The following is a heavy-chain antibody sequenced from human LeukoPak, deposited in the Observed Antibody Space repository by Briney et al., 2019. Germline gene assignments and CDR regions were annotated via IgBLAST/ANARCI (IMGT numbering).Heavy chain of an antibody. Sequence: PSETLSLTCTVSGGSISSSTYYWDWIRQPLGKGLEWIGSFYYSGSTDYNPSLKSRVTISVDTSKNRFSLKLSSVTAADTAVYYCARHFYDSSGRPFDYWGQGTLVTVSS. CDR3: ARHFYDSSGRPFDY. J-gene: IGHJ4*02. V-gene: IGHV4-39*01. CDR2: FYYSGST. CDR1: GGSISSSTYY. D-gene: IGHD3-22*01.